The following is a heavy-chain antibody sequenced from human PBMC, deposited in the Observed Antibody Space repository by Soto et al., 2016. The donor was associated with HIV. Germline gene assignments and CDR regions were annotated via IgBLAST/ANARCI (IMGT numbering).Heavy chain of an antibody. CDR1: GFTFNTYW. D-gene: IGHD3-10*01. CDR3: VRADRGGFGELSPFDP. V-gene: IGHV3-74*01. J-gene: IGHJ5*02. Sequence: EVILVESGGGLIQPGGSLRLSCAVSGFTFNTYWMHWVRQPPGKGLVWVSRINADGTNTIYADSVKGRFTISRDNAKNTLYLQMNNLRVEDTAIYFCVRADRGGFGELSPFDPWGQGGPGHCLL. CDR2: INADGTNT.